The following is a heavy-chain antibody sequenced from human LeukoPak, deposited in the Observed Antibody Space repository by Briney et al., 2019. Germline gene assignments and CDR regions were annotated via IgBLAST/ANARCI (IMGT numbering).Heavy chain of an antibody. CDR2: IYYSGST. CDR3: VRGPYGSGISNWFDP. D-gene: IGHD3-10*01. Sequence: SETLSLTCTVSGGSISSYYWSWIRQPPGKGLEWIGYIYYSGSTNYNPSPKSRVTISVDTSKNQFSLKLSSVTAADTAVYYCVRGPYGSGISNWFDPWGQGTLVIVSS. V-gene: IGHV4-59*01. J-gene: IGHJ5*02. CDR1: GGSISSYY.